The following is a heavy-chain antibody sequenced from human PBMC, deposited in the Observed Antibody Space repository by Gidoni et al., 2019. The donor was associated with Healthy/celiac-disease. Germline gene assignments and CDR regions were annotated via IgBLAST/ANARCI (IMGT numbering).Heavy chain of an antibody. D-gene: IGHD3-3*01. J-gene: IGHJ4*02. CDR2: IRSKAYGGTT. V-gene: IGHV3-49*04. CDR3: TRDYDFWSGYSTDY. CDR1: GFTFGDYA. Sequence: EVQLVESGGGLVQPGRSLRLYCTASGFTFGDYAMSWVRQAPGKGLEWVGFIRSKAYGGTTEYAASVKGRFTISRDDAKSIAYLQMNSLKTEDTAVYYCTRDYDFWSGYSTDYWGQGTLVTVSS.